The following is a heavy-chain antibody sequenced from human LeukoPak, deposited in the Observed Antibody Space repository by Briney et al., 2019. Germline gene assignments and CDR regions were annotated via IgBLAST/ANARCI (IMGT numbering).Heavy chain of an antibody. CDR1: GFSFRSFA. Sequence: PGGSLRLSCAASGFSFRSFAMTWGRQAPGKGLEWVSTIRSNGATAYNADSVKGRFTTSRDNSKNTVYLQMNSLRVEDTAIYYWARGHEFDDGVFDSWGQVTLVTVSS. CDR3: ARGHEFDDGVFDS. V-gene: IGHV3-23*01. D-gene: IGHD1-1*01. CDR2: IRSNGATA. J-gene: IGHJ4*02.